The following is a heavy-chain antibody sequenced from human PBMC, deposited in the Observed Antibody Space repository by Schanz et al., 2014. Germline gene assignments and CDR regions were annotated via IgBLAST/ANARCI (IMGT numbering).Heavy chain of an antibody. Sequence: VQLVESGGGLVQPGGSLRLSCAASGFTFSDHYMDWVRQAPGKGPEWVAVIWSDGSTKYYADSVKGRFTISRDNSKNTLYLQMNSLRAEDTAVYYCAREQIMAAAGLVDYWGHGTLVTVSS. J-gene: IGHJ4*01. CDR1: GFTFSDHY. CDR2: IWSDGSTK. D-gene: IGHD6-13*01. CDR3: AREQIMAAAGLVDY. V-gene: IGHV3-33*08.